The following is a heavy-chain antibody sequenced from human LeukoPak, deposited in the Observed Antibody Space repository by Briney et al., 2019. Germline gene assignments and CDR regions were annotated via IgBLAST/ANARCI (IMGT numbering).Heavy chain of an antibody. CDR2: VKADGNDK. J-gene: IGHJ4*02. V-gene: IGHV3-7*01. CDR1: GFIFSNYW. D-gene: IGHD2-2*01. CDR3: ARDAFPLCTSTSCPSVY. Sequence: GGSLRLSCATSGFIFSNYWMTWVRQAPGKGLEWVANVKADGNDKNFVDSVKGRFTIFIDRDKKSMYLQMNSLRAEDTAVYYCARDAFPLCTSTSCPSVYWGRGTQVTVSS.